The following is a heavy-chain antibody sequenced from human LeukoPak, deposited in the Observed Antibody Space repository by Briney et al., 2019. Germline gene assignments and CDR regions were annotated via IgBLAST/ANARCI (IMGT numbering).Heavy chain of an antibody. CDR1: GGSISSSSYY. J-gene: IGHJ5*02. V-gene: IGHV4-39*01. CDR3: AGRVGASIWTGMDL. CDR2: IHYSGNT. D-gene: IGHD1-26*01. Sequence: SETLSLTCTVSGGSISSSSYYWGWIRQPPGKGLEWIGSIHYSGNTYYNPSLKSPVTISVDTSKNQFSLKLTSVTAADTAVYYCAGRVGASIWTGMDLWGQGTLVTVSS.